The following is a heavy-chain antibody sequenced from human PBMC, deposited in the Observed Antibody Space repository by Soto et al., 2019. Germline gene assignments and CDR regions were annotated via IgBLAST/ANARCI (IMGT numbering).Heavy chain of an antibody. CDR1: GRSFSGYY. CDR3: ARGGYYYFYGMEV. Sequence: SETLSLTCAVYGRSFSGYYWSWIRQPPGKGLEWIGEINHSGSTNYNPPLMSRVTISVDTSKNPFSLKLSSVTAADTAVYYCARGGYYYFYGMEVLGQGTTVTISS. J-gene: IGHJ6*02. CDR2: INHSGST. V-gene: IGHV4-34*01.